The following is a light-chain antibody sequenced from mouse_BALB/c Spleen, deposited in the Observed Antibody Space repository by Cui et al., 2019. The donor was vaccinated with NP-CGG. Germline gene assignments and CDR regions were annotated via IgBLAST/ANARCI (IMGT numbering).Light chain of an antibody. Sequence: QAVVTQESALTTSPGETVTLTCRSNTGAVTTSNYANCVQEKPDHLFTGLIGGTNNRVPGVPARFSGSLIGDKAALTITGAQTEDEAIYFCALWYSNHWVFGGGTKLTVL. CDR3: ALWYSNHWV. CDR1: TGAVTTSNY. V-gene: IGLV1*01. CDR2: GTN. J-gene: IGLJ1*01.